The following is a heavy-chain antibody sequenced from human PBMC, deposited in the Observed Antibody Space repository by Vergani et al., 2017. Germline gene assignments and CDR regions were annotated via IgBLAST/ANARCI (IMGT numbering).Heavy chain of an antibody. V-gene: IGHV3-73*01. CDR2: IRSKANNYAT. Sequence: EVQLVESGGGLVQPGGSLKLSCAASGFTFSGSPMHWVRQASGKGLEWVGRIRSKANNYATAYAASVKGRFTISRDDSKNTAYLQMNSLKTEDTAVYYCTREAPYYDILTGYSSYGYYYYGMDVWDQGP. D-gene: IGHD3-9*01. J-gene: IGHJ6*02. CDR3: TREAPYYDILTGYSSYGYYYYGMDV. CDR1: GFTFSGSP.